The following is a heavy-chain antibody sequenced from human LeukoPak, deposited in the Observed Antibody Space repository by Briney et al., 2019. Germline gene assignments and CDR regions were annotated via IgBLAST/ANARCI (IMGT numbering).Heavy chain of an antibody. Sequence: GDPPNICSMAAGYSSTSDWICCVRHMHPKELEWMGIINPGDSDTSYSPSFQGQVTISADKSISTAYLQWSSLKASDTAMYYCARRVTGYSSSWYIHYWGQGALVTVSS. D-gene: IGHD6-13*01. CDR1: GYSSTSDW. J-gene: IGHJ4*02. CDR3: ARRVTGYSSSWYIHY. CDR2: INPGDSDT. V-gene: IGHV5-51*01.